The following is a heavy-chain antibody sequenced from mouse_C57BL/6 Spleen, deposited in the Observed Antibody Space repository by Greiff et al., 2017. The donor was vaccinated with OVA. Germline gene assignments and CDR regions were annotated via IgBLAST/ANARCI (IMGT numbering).Heavy chain of an antibody. Sequence: EVQRVESGGGLVQPGGSLKLSCAASGFTFSDYGMAWVRQAPRKGPEWVAFISNLAYSIYYADTVTGRFTIPRENAKNTLYLEMSSLRSEDTAMYYCARHEGSSSHWYFDVWGTGTTVTVSS. V-gene: IGHV5-15*01. J-gene: IGHJ1*03. D-gene: IGHD1-1*01. CDR3: ARHEGSSSHWYFDV. CDR2: ISNLAYSI. CDR1: GFTFSDYG.